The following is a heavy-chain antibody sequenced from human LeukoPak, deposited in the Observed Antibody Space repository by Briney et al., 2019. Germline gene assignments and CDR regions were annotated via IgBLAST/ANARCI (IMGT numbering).Heavy chain of an antibody. D-gene: IGHD7-27*01. J-gene: IGHJ4*02. CDR2: INPNSGAT. V-gene: IGHV1-2*02. CDR3: ARDVWGHLYYFDY. CDR1: GYTFTDYY. Sequence: GASVKVSCKASGYTFTDYYMHWVRQAPGQGLEWMGWINPNSGATNFAQKFQGRVTMTRDTSISTAYMELSRLRSDDTAVYYCARDVWGHLYYFDYWGQGTLVTVSS.